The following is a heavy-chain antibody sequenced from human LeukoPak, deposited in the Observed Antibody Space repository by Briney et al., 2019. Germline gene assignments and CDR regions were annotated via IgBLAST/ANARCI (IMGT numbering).Heavy chain of an antibody. D-gene: IGHD3-22*01. J-gene: IGHJ4*02. V-gene: IGHV3-11*01. CDR3: ARAPFYDTSGLYYFDY. CDR1: GFSFSDYY. Sequence: GGSLRLSCAASGFSFSDYYMSWIRQAPGKGLEWVSYISSCGNTIYYADSVRGRFTISRDNAKNSLYLQMNSLRAEDTAVYYCARAPFYDTSGLYYFDYWGQGTLVTVSS. CDR2: ISSCGNTI.